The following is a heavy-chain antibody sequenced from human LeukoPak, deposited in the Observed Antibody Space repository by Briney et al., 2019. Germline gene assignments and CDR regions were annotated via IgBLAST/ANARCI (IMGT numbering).Heavy chain of an antibody. CDR1: GFTFSSYA. J-gene: IGHJ4*02. CDR3: AKGGGGFWSGHYLDF. V-gene: IGHV3-23*01. D-gene: IGHD3-3*01. Sequence: PGGSLRLSCAASGFTFSSYAMSWVRQAPGKGLEWVSAISGSGGSTYYADSVKGRFTISRDNSKNTLYLQMNSLRAEDTAVYYCAKGGGGFWSGHYLDFWGQGTLVTVSS. CDR2: ISGSGGST.